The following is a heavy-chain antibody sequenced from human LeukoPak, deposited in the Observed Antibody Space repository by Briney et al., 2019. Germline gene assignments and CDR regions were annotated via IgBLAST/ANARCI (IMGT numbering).Heavy chain of an antibody. CDR3: ARDLGNSDYDYYYYDMDV. D-gene: IGHD5-12*01. J-gene: IGHJ6*02. CDR2: IKEDGTET. CDR1: GFMFSSNW. V-gene: IGHV3-7*01. Sequence: GGSLRLSCAASGFMFSSNWMSWVRLAPGKGLEWVANIKEDGTETYYVDSVKGRFTISRDNAKNSLYLQMNSLRAEDTAVYYCARDLGNSDYDYYYYDMDVWGQGTTVTVSS.